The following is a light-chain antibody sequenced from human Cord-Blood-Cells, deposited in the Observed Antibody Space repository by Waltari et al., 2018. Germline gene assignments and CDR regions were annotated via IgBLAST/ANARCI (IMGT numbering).Light chain of an antibody. J-gene: IGKJ1*01. V-gene: IGKV1-39*01. Sequence: DIQMTQSPASLSASVGDRVTIPCRASQSISIYLNWYQQKPGKAPKLLLYAASRLQSGVPSRFSRSGSGTDFTLNISSLQPEDFATYYCQQSYSTPPTFGQGTKVEIK. CDR3: QQSYSTPPT. CDR2: AAS. CDR1: QSISIY.